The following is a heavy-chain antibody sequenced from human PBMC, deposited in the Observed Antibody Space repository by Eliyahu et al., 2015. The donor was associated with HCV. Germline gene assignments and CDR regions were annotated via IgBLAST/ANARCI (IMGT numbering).Heavy chain of an antibody. CDR3: AKHRYSSGALLDY. Sequence: QLLESGGGLVQPGGSLRLPCAASGFSFSSYAMGWVRQAPGTGLEWVSSISVAGATPYYADSVKARFTISRDDSQNTLHLQMDSLRAEDTALYYCAKHRYSSGALLDYWGQGTLVTVSS. D-gene: IGHD3-22*01. CDR1: GFSFSSYA. V-gene: IGHV3-23*01. J-gene: IGHJ4*02. CDR2: ISVAGATP.